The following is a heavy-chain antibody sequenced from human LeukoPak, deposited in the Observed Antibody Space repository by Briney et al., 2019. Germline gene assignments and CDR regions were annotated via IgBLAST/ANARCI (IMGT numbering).Heavy chain of an antibody. V-gene: IGHV3-7*01. D-gene: IGHD3-3*01. CDR3: ARDGASRPDFWSGYYYYYYYMDA. J-gene: IGHJ6*03. CDR1: GFTFNIYW. CDR2: IKQDGSEK. Sequence: GGSLRLSCAASGFTFNIYWMSWVRQAPGKGLEWVANIKQDGSEKYYVDSVKGRFTISRDNAKNSLYLQMNSLRVDDTAVYYCARDGASRPDFWSGYYYYYYYMDAWGKGTTVTVSS.